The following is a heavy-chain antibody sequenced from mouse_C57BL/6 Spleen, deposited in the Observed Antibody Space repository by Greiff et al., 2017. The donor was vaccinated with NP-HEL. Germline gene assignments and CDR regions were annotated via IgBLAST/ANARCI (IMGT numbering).Heavy chain of an antibody. Sequence: EVKLMESGAELVRPGASVKLSCRASGFNIKDDYMHWVKQRPEQGLEWIGWIDPENGDTEYASKFQGKATITADTYSNTAYLQLSSLTSEDTADYYCTTWVDYLGQGTTLTVSS. CDR2: IDPENGDT. V-gene: IGHV14-4*01. CDR3: TTWVDY. J-gene: IGHJ2*01. CDR1: GFNIKDDY.